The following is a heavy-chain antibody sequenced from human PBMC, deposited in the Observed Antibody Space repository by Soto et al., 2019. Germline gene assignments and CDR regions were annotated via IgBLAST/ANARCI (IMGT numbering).Heavy chain of an antibody. CDR2: IVYVGSNK. D-gene: IGHD2-15*01. V-gene: IGHV3-30*18. CDR3: AKGPLQPYCCGGSRYYAIPYYYYGMDV. CDR1: GFTFSSYG. Sequence: GMSLRRSCSASGFTFSSYGMHWFRQAPGKGLEGVAVIVYVGSNKYYADAWKGRFTISTDNSKNTLYLQMNSLRAEDPAVYYCAKGPLQPYCCGGSRYYAIPYYYYGMDVWGQGTTVTVS. J-gene: IGHJ6*02.